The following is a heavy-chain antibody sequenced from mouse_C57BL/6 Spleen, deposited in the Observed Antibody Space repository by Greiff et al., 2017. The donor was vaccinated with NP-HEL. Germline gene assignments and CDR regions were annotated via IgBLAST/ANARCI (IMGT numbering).Heavy chain of an antibody. CDR2: IYPGDGDT. Sequence: QVQLKESGAELVKPGASVKISCKASGYAFSSYWMNWVKQRPGKGLEWIGQIYPGDGDTNYNGKFKGKATLTADKSSSTAYMQLSSLTSEDSAVYFCARYPTGTYYFDYWGQGTTLTVSS. V-gene: IGHV1-80*01. D-gene: IGHD4-1*02. J-gene: IGHJ2*01. CDR1: GYAFSSYW. CDR3: ARYPTGTYYFDY.